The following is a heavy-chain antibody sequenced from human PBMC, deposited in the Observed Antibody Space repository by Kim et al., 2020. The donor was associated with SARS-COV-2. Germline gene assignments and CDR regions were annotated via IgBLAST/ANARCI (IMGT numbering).Heavy chain of an antibody. CDR1: GFTFSSYG. D-gene: IGHD5-18*01. J-gene: IGHJ4*02. CDR3: ARERNSYGYFDY. Sequence: VGSLRLSCAASGFTFSSYGMHWVRQAPGKGLEWVAVIWYDGSNKYYADSVKGRFTISRDNSKNTLYLQVNSLRSDDTAVYYCARERNSYGYFDYWGQGTLVTVSS. V-gene: IGHV3-33*01. CDR2: IWYDGSNK.